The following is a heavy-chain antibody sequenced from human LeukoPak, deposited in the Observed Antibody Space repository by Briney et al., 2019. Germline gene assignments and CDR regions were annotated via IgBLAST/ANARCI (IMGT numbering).Heavy chain of an antibody. CDR1: GFSLRTNGVC. Sequence: ESGPALVKPTQTLTLTCTFSGFSLRTNGVCVNWIRQPPGKALEWLARIDWDDDKYYSTSLKTRLTTSKDTSKNQVVLTMTNMDPMGTATYYCARMTCGQQLFGGLDVWGQGTTVTVSS. CDR2: IDWDDDK. J-gene: IGHJ6*02. D-gene: IGHD6-13*01. V-gene: IGHV2-70*11. CDR3: ARMTCGQQLFGGLDV.